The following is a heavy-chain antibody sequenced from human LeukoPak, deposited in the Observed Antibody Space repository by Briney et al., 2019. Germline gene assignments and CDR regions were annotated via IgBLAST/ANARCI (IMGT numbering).Heavy chain of an antibody. J-gene: IGHJ6*04. CDR1: GFTFSSYS. CDR2: ISSRSSTI. V-gene: IGHV3-48*01. Sequence: TGGSLRLSCTASGFTFSSYSMNWVRQAPGKGLEWVSYISSRSSTIYSADSVKGRFTISRDNAKNSLYLQMNSLRAEDTAVYYCAELGITMIGGVWGKGTTVTISS. CDR3: AELGITMIGGV. D-gene: IGHD3-10*02.